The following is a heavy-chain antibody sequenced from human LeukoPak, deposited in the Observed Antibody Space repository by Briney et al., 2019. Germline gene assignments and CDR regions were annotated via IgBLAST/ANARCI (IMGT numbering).Heavy chain of an antibody. Sequence: SSETLSLTCTVSGGSISSYYWSWIRQPPGKGLEWIGYIYYSGSTYYNPSLKSRVTISVDTSKNQFSLKLSSVTAADTAVYYCARDRHQAHCSGGSCYRAGGNWFDPWGQGTLVTVSS. V-gene: IGHV4-30-4*08. CDR2: IYYSGST. D-gene: IGHD2-15*01. J-gene: IGHJ5*02. CDR3: ARDRHQAHCSGGSCYRAGGNWFDP. CDR1: GGSISSYY.